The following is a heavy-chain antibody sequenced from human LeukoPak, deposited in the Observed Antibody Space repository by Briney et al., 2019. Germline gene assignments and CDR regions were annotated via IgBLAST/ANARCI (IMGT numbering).Heavy chain of an antibody. CDR1: GGSISSSSYY. CDR3: AKDRFARDSYSSGNYFSSLD. V-gene: IGHV4-39*07. CDR2: IYYSGST. D-gene: IGHD3-10*01. Sequence: SETLSLTCTVSGGSISSSSYYWGWIRQPPGKGLEWIGSIYYSGSTYYNPSLKSRVTISVDTSKNQFSLKLSSVTAADTAVYYCAKDRFARDSYSSGNYFSSLDWGQGTLVTVSS. J-gene: IGHJ4*02.